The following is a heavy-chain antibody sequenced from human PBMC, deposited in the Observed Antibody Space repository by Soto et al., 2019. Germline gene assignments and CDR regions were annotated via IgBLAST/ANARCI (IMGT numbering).Heavy chain of an antibody. J-gene: IGHJ5*02. CDR2: IIPIFGAA. CDR1: GGTFSSYI. D-gene: IGHD2-2*01. V-gene: IGHV1-69*13. CDR3: ARAYASNKYWFDP. Sequence: ASVKVSCKTSGGTFSSYIISWVRQAPGQGLEWMGGIIPIFGAATYAQKFQDRVTITADESTTTAYLELSSLRSEDTAVYFCARAYASNKYWFDPWGQGTQVTVSS.